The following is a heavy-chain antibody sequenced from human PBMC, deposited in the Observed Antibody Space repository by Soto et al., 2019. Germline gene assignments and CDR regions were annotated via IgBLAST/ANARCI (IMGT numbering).Heavy chain of an antibody. CDR3: AIPRLENHYYGARDV. J-gene: IGHJ6*02. D-gene: IGHD3-3*01. CDR2: IYYTGIT. V-gene: IGHV4-59*01. Sequence: QVQLQESGPGLVKASETLSLACTVSGASISTYYYNWIRQAPGKALEWIGYIYYTGITNYNPSLESRVTLPHDPSKHHLSRTMTPVTAADRAVYYGAIPRLENHYYGARDVWGQGTTVTVSS. CDR1: GASISTYY.